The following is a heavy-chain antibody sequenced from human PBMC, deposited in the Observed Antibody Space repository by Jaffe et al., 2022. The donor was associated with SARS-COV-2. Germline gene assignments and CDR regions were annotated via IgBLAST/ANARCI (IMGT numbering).Heavy chain of an antibody. J-gene: IGHJ5*02. CDR3: TRVLVAIHNWFDP. D-gene: IGHD2-15*01. Sequence: QVRLVQSGAGVKKPGASVKVSCKASGYTFTGYHVHWVRQAPGQGLEWMGWINPNTGDTNYAQQFQGRITMTRDTSINTAYMELSRLRPDDTAVYYCTRVLVAIHNWFDPWGQGALVTVSS. V-gene: IGHV1-2*02. CDR1: GYTFTGYH. CDR2: INPNTGDT.